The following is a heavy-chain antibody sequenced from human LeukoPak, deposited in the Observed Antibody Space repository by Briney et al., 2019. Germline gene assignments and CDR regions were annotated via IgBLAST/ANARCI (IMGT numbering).Heavy chain of an antibody. D-gene: IGHD3-10*02. CDR3: ARSTGSTMFIDY. Sequence: PSETLSLTCTVSGGSISPYYWSWIRQPPGKGLEWLGYIYYSGNTDYNPSPKSRVAISVDTSKNQFSLKLSSVTAAGTAVYYCARSTGSTMFIDYWGQGTPVTVSS. CDR1: GGSISPYY. V-gene: IGHV4-59*01. J-gene: IGHJ4*02. CDR2: IYYSGNT.